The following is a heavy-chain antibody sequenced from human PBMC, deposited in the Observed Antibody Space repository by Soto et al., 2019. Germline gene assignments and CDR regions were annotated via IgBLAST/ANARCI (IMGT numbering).Heavy chain of an antibody. Sequence: PGGSLRLSCEASGFTFNSYGMYWVRQAPGKGLDWVSHILYDGTKTYYADSVQGRFTISRDNSRNTLYLQMDRMRLEDTAVYFCVKDLAHMADHWGKGT. CDR2: ILYDGTKT. J-gene: IGHJ4*02. V-gene: IGHV3-30*18. CDR1: GFTFNSYG. CDR3: VKDLAHMADH.